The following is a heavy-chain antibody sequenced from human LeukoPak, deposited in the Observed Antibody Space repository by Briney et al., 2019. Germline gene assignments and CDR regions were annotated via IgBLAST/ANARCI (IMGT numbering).Heavy chain of an antibody. V-gene: IGHV3-30*18. J-gene: IGHJ6*02. CDR3: AKDKDFWSGYYRGVPYYYGLDV. D-gene: IGHD3-3*01. CDR2: ISYDGSNK. CDR1: GFTFSSYS. Sequence: GGSLRLSCAAPGFTFSSYSMHWVRQAPGKGLEWVAVISYDGSNKDYADSVKGRFTISRDNAKNTLYLQMNSLRPEDTALYYCAKDKDFWSGYYRGVPYYYGLDVWGQGTTVTVSS.